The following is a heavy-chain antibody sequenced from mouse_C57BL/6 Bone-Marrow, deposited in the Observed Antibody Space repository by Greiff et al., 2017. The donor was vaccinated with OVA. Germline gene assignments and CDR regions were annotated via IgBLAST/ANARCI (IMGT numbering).Heavy chain of an antibody. Sequence: QVTLKVSGPGILQPSQTLSLTCSFSGFSLSTFGMGVGWIRQPSGKGLEWLAHIWWDDDKYYNPALKSRHTSSKDTSKNQVFLKLANVDTADTATYYCSRSPITTVVEGYAMDYWGQGTSVTVSS. V-gene: IGHV8-8*01. CDR3: SRSPITTVVEGYAMDY. CDR1: GFSLSTFGMG. J-gene: IGHJ4*01. D-gene: IGHD1-1*01. CDR2: IWWDDDK.